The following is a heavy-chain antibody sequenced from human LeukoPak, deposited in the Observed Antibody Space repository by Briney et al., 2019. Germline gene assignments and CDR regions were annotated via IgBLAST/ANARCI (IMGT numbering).Heavy chain of an antibody. V-gene: IGHV3-49*04. D-gene: IGHD5-24*01. J-gene: IGHJ4*02. Sequence: GGSLRLSCTVSGFNFGDFAMSWVRQAPGKGLEWLGFIRSTIYGGTTDYAASVKGRFTISRDNSKNTLYVQMNSLRAEDTAIYYCAKDGSALWTIARPYYFDYWGQGTLVTVSS. CDR1: GFNFGDFA. CDR2: IRSTIYGGTT. CDR3: AKDGSALWTIARPYYFDY.